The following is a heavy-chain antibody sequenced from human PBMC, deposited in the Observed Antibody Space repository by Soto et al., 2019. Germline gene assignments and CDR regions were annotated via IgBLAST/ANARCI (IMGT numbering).Heavy chain of an antibody. CDR2: NRNKANSYTS. V-gene: IGHV3-72*01. CDR3: ARVDSTGWYYFDY. CDR1: GFTFNDHY. J-gene: IGHJ4*02. Sequence: GGSLRLSCAASGFTFNDHYLDWVRQAPGKGLEWVGRNRNKANSYTSEYAASVKGRFTISRDDSKNSLYLQMNSLKTEDTAVYYCARVDSTGWYYFDYWGQGT. D-gene: IGHD6-19*01.